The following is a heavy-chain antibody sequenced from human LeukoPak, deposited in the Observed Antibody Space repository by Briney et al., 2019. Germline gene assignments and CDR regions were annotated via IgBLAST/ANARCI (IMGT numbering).Heavy chain of an antibody. V-gene: IGHV3-30*04. J-gene: IGHJ4*02. D-gene: IGHD6-13*01. CDR2: ISYDGSNK. CDR3: AREGGSSWYPSHYFDY. CDR1: GFTFSSYA. Sequence: GRSLRLSCAASGFTFSSYAIHWVRQAPGKGLEWVAVISYDGSNKYYADSVKGRFTISRDNSKNTLYLQMNSLRAEDTAVYYCAREGGSSWYPSHYFDYWGQGTLVTVSS.